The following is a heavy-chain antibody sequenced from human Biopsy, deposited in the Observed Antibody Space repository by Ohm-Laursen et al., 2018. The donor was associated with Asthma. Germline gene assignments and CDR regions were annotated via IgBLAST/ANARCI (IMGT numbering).Heavy chain of an antibody. V-gene: IGHV1-3*01. CDR2: INSDNGNT. J-gene: IGHJ3*02. D-gene: IGHD3-9*01. CDR1: GYMFINYA. Sequence: GASVKVSCKASGYMFINYAMHWVRQAPGQRLEWMGWINSDNGNTKCSQNFQGRVTIIRDTSASTSYMELSSLRSEDTAVYYCARTYYDFFTGQANDAFAMWGQGTMVTVSS. CDR3: ARTYYDFFTGQANDAFAM.